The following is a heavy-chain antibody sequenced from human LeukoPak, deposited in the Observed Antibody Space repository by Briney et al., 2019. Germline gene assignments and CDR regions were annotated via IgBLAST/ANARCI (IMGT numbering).Heavy chain of an antibody. CDR1: GFTFSSYA. Sequence: GSLRLSCAASGFTFSSYAMSWIRQPPGKGLEWIGEINHSGSTNYNPSLKSRVTISVDTSKNQFSLKLSSVTAADTAVYYCARGPGGSGSLVRAPQVPGTDYWGQGTLVTVSS. V-gene: IGHV4-34*01. D-gene: IGHD3-10*01. CDR3: ARGPGGSGSLVRAPQVPGTDY. CDR2: INHSGST. J-gene: IGHJ4*02.